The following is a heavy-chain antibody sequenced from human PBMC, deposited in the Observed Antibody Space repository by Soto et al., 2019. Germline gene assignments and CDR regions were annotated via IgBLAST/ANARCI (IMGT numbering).Heavy chain of an antibody. Sequence: GGSLRLSCAASGFTFSSYSMNWVRQAPGKGLEWVSSISSSSSYIYYADSVKGRFTISRDNAKNSLYLQMNSLRAEDTAVYYCARSLFRVSESLLYYFDYWGPGILVTVSS. CDR1: GFTFSSYS. D-gene: IGHD3-3*01. J-gene: IGHJ4*01. CDR2: ISSSSSYI. V-gene: IGHV3-21*01. CDR3: ARSLFRVSESLLYYFDY.